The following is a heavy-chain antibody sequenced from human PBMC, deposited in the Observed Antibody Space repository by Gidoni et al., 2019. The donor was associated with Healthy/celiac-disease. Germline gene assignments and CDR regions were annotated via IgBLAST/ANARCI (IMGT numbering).Heavy chain of an antibody. J-gene: IGHJ4*02. CDR2: IKQDGSEK. D-gene: IGHD6-19*01. CDR1: GFTFSSYW. Sequence: EVQLVESGGGLVQPGGSLRLSCAASGFTFSSYWMSWVRQAPGKGLEWVANIKQDGSEKYYVDSVKGRFTISRDNAKNSLYLQMNSLRAEDTAVYYCARDAFLAVAGFYFDYWGQGTLVTVSS. CDR3: ARDAFLAVAGFYFDY. V-gene: IGHV3-7*03.